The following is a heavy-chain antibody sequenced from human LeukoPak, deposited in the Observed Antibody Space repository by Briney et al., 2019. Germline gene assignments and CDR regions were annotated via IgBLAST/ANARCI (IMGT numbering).Heavy chain of an antibody. J-gene: IGHJ3*02. CDR3: ASRQAVAGTWSRPDAFDI. Sequence: GESLKISCKGSGYSFTSYCIGWVRQMPGKGLEWMGIIYPGDSDTRYSPSFQGQVTISADKSISTAYLQWSSLKASDTAMYYCASRQAVAGTWSRPDAFDIWGQGTMVTVSS. CDR2: IYPGDSDT. CDR1: GYSFTSYC. D-gene: IGHD6-19*01. V-gene: IGHV5-51*01.